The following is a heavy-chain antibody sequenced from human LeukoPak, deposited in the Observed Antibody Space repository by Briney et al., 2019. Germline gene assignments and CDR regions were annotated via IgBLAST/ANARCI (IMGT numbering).Heavy chain of an antibody. Sequence: GGSLRLPCAASGFTFDDFAMHWVRQAPGKGLEWVSLITGDGGSTYYADSVKGRFTISRDNSKNSLYLQMNSLRTEDTALYYCATRYDFWSGYDDYWGQGTLVTVSS. CDR1: GFTFDDFA. J-gene: IGHJ4*02. D-gene: IGHD3-3*01. CDR2: ITGDGGST. V-gene: IGHV3-43*02. CDR3: ATRYDFWSGYDDY.